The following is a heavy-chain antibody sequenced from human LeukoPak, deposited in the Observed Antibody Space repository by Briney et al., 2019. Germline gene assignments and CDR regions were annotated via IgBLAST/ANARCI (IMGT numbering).Heavy chain of an antibody. CDR3: AGGYSYDDAFDI. CDR1: GGSFSGYY. D-gene: IGHD5-18*01. CDR2: INHSGST. J-gene: IGHJ3*02. Sequence: PSETLSLTSAVYGGSFSGYYWCWIRLPPGKGLEWIGEINHSGSTNYNPSLKHRVTISVDTSKNQFSLKLRSVTAADTAVYYCAGGYSYDDAFDIWGQGTMVTVSS. V-gene: IGHV4-34*01.